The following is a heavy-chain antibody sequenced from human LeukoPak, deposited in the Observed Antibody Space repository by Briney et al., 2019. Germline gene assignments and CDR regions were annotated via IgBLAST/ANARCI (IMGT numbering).Heavy chain of an antibody. CDR3: ARGSGGYNSWWGS. CDR1: GGSISSYY. D-gene: IGHD5-24*01. V-gene: IGHV4-59*01. CDR2: IYYSGST. J-gene: IGHJ4*02. Sequence: PPETLSLTCTVSGGSISSYYWSWIRQPPGKGLEWIGYIYYSGSTNYNPSLKSRVTISVDTSKNQFSLKLSSVTAADTAVYYCARGSGGYNSWWGSWGQGTLVTVSS.